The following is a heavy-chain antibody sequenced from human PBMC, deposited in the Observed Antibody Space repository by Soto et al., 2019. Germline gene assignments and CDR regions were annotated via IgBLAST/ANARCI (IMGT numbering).Heavy chain of an antibody. J-gene: IGHJ1*01. D-gene: IGHD2-2*01. CDR2: ISGSGGST. Sequence: EVQLLESGGGLVQPGGSLRLSCAASGFTFSSYDMSWVRQAPGKGLEWVSAISGSGGSTYYADSVKGRFTISRDNSKTTLHLQMNSLRAEDTAVYYCAKDQAYCSSTSCMGLYCSGGSWSLQHWGQGTLVTVSS. CDR3: AKDQAYCSSTSCMGLYCSGGSWSLQH. CDR1: GFTFSSYD. V-gene: IGHV3-23*01.